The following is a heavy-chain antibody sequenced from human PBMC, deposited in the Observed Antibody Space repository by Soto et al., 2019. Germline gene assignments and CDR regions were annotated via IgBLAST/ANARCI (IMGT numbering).Heavy chain of an antibody. CDR1: GFSLSNARMG. Sequence: QVTLKESGPVLVKPTETLTLTCTVSGFSLSNARMGVSWIRQPPGKALEWLAHIFSNDEKSYSTSLKSRLTIXKXTXXSQVVLTMTNMDPVDTATYYCARSGTGYNFDYFDYWGQGTLVTVSS. D-gene: IGHD5-12*01. V-gene: IGHV2-26*01. CDR2: IFSNDEK. CDR3: ARSGTGYNFDYFDY. J-gene: IGHJ4*02.